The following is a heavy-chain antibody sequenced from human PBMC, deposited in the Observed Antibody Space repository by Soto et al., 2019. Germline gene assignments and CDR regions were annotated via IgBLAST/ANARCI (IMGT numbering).Heavy chain of an antibody. D-gene: IGHD6-19*01. Sequence: VQLVEYGGGVVQTGRSLRLSCAASGFTFSDYAMHWVRQATGKGLEWVAVVSHDGRNTHYADSVKGRFTISRDSSKNTGSLEMTSLRADATAVYYCAKGGRQWLVTSDFNYWGQGALVLVSS. V-gene: IGHV3-30*18. CDR2: VSHDGRNT. CDR3: AKGGRQWLVTSDFNY. J-gene: IGHJ4*02. CDR1: GFTFSDYA.